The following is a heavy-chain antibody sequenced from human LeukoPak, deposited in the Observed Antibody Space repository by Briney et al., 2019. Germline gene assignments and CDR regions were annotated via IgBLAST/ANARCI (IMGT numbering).Heavy chain of an antibody. CDR2: IYYSGST. V-gene: IGHV4-59*01. J-gene: IGHJ5*02. D-gene: IGHD3-3*02. CDR1: GGSISSYY. CDR3: ARSITTKYNWFDP. Sequence: SETLSLTCTVPGGSISSYYWSWIRQPPGKGLEWIGYIYYSGSTNYNPSLKSRVTISVDTSKNQFSLKLSSVTAADTAVYYCARSITTKYNWFDPWGQGTLVTVSS.